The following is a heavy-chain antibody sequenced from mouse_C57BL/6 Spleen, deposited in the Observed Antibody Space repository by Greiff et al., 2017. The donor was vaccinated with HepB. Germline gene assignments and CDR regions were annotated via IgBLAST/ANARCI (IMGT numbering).Heavy chain of an antibody. CDR3: ARSTVLLYYAMDY. Sequence: EVKLMESGGGLVQPGGSLSLSCAASGFTFTDYYMSWVRQPPGKALEWLGFIRNKANGYTTEYSASVKGRFTISRDNSQSILYLQMNALRAEDSATYYCARSTVLLYYAMDYWGQGTSVTVSS. CDR2: IRNKANGYTT. D-gene: IGHD1-1*01. J-gene: IGHJ4*01. CDR1: GFTFTDYY. V-gene: IGHV7-3*01.